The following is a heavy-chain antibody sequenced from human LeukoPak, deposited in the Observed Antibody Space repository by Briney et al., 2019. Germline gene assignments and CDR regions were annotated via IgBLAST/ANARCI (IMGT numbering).Heavy chain of an antibody. CDR2: IYSGGST. CDR1: GFTVSSNY. V-gene: IGHV3-53*01. D-gene: IGHD4-23*01. CDR3: ARGVVTDYYYYMDV. J-gene: IGHJ6*03. Sequence: GGSLRLSCAASGFTVSSNYMSWVRQAPGKGLEWVSVIYSGGSTYYADSVKGRFTISRDNSKNTLYLQMNSLRAEDTAVYYCARGVVTDYYYYMDVWGKGTTVTVSS.